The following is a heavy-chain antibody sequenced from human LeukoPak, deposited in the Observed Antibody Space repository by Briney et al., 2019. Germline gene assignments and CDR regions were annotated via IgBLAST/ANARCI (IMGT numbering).Heavy chain of an antibody. Sequence: GRSLRLSCAASGFTFSNYVMHWVRQAPGKGLEWVAVIWYDGSNEYYADSLKGRFTISRDNSKNTLYLQMNSLRAEDTAVYYCAGIRGAVIFDSFNIWGQGTVVTVSS. D-gene: IGHD3-10*01. V-gene: IGHV3-33*01. CDR1: GFTFSNYV. J-gene: IGHJ3*02. CDR3: AGIRGAVIFDSFNI. CDR2: IWYDGSNE.